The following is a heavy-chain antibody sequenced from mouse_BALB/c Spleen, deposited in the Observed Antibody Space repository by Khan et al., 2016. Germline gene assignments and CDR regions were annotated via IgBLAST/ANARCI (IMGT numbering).Heavy chain of an antibody. D-gene: IGHD4-1*01. CDR1: GFTFNTNA. Sequence: EVKLVETGGGLVQPKGSLKLSCAASGFTFNTNAMNWVRQAPGKGLEWVARIRSKSNNYATYYADSVKDRFTISRDDSQSMLYLQMNNLKTEDTAMYYCVRELGFAYWGQGTLVTVSA. CDR3: VRELGFAY. CDR2: IRSKSNNYAT. J-gene: IGHJ3*01. V-gene: IGHV10S3*01.